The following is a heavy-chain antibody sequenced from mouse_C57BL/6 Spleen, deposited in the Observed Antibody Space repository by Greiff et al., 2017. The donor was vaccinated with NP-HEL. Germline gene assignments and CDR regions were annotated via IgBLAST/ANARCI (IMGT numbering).Heavy chain of an antibody. Sequence: EVKLVESGGGLVQPGGSLKLSCAASGFTFSDYGMAWVRQAPRKGPEWVAFISNLAYSIYYADTVTGRFTISRENAKNTLYLEMSSLRSEDTAMYYCARQRDSNPYYYAMDYWGQGTSVTVSS. D-gene: IGHD2-5*01. CDR2: ISNLAYSI. J-gene: IGHJ4*01. V-gene: IGHV5-15*01. CDR1: GFTFSDYG. CDR3: ARQRDSNPYYYAMDY.